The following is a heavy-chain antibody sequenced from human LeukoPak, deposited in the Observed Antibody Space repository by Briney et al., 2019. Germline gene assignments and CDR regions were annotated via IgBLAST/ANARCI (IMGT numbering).Heavy chain of an antibody. V-gene: IGHV3-23*01. CDR2: ISGSGGST. Sequence: GGSLRLSCAASGFTFSSYAMSWVRQAPGKGLEWVSAISGSGGSTYYADSVKGRFTISRDNSKNTLYLQMNSLRAEDTAVYYCASPTLYDSSGVDVFDIWGQGTMVTVSS. D-gene: IGHD3-22*01. CDR3: ASPTLYDSSGVDVFDI. CDR1: GFTFSSYA. J-gene: IGHJ3*02.